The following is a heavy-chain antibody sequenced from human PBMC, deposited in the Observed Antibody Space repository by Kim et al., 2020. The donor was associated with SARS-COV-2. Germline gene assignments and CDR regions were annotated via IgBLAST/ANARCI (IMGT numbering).Heavy chain of an antibody. CDR2: ISYDGDNK. J-gene: IGHJ4*02. CDR1: GFTFSSYA. CDR3: ARDSIATAGTTFDC. V-gene: IGHV3-30-3*01. D-gene: IGHD6-13*01. Sequence: GGSLRLSCAASGFTFSSYAMHWVRQAPGKGLEWVAVISYDGDNKYYADSVKGRFTISRDNSKNTLYLQMNSLRAEDMAVYYCARDSIATAGTTFDCWGQGTLVTVSS.